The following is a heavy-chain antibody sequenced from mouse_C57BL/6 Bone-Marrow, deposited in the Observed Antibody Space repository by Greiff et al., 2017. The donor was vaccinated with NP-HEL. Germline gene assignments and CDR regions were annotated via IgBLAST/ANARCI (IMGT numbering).Heavy chain of an antibody. CDR1: GYSITSDY. CDR2: ISYCGST. Sequence: DVKLVESGPGLANPSQTLSLTCSVTGYSITSDYWNWIRKFPGNTLAYMGYISYCGSTYYNPSLKSRISITRDTSKNQYYLQLNSVTTEDTATYYCAREIRRGWGRYAMDYWGQGTSVTVSS. CDR3: AREIRRGWGRYAMDY. D-gene: IGHD2-12*01. V-gene: IGHV3-8*01. J-gene: IGHJ4*01.